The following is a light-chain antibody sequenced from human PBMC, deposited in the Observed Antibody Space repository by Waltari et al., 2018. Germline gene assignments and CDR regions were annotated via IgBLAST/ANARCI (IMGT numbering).Light chain of an antibody. CDR3: QQYDGSSVT. V-gene: IGKV3-20*01. CDR2: GAS. J-gene: IGKJ4*01. Sequence: CSAMQTIRGSWLTWDQRKPGQAPRLLIYGASSRATGIPVRFSGSGSGTDFTLTISRLEPEDSAVYYCQQYDGSSVTFGGGTKVEVK. CDR1: QTIRGSW.